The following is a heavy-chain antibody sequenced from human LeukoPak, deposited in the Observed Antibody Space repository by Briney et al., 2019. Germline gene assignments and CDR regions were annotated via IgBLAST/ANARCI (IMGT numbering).Heavy chain of an antibody. V-gene: IGHV3-48*03. Sequence: PGGSLTLPCAVSGFPFSSYEMNWLRHAPGKGLEWVSYISSSASLKYYADSVKGRFTTSRDNAKKSLYLQMDSLRAEDTAVCYCARETHDGLDYWGEGTLVTVSS. CDR2: ISSSASLK. J-gene: IGHJ4*02. CDR1: GFPFSSYE. CDR3: ARETHDGLDY. D-gene: IGHD1-1*01.